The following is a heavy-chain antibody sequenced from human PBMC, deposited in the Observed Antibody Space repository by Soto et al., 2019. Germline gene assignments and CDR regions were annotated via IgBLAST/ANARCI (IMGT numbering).Heavy chain of an antibody. V-gene: IGHV3-23*01. CDR3: AISCRGATCQTFFDS. D-gene: IGHD2-15*01. CDR2: LSGGGGST. Sequence: EVQLLESGGGLVQPGGSLRLSCAASGFTFSSYAMAWVRQAPGKGLEWVSALSGGGGSTYYADSVNGRFTISRDNSKDTLYLQMNRMKAEDAAVYYWAISCRGATCQTFFDSWGQGALVTVSS. CDR1: GFTFSSYA. J-gene: IGHJ4*02.